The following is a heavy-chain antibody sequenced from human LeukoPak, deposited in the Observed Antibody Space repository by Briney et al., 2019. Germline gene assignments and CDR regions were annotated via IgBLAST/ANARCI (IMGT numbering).Heavy chain of an antibody. D-gene: IGHD3-3*01. CDR1: GFTFSSYG. V-gene: IGHV3-30*18. CDR3: AKSYYDFWSGWDYYYAMDV. Sequence: GRSLRRSCAASGFTFSSYGMHWVRQAPGKGLEWEAVISHDGSNKYYADSVKGRFTISRDNSKNTLYLQMNSLRAEDTAVYYCAKSYYDFWSGWDYYYAMDVWGQGTTVTVSS. J-gene: IGHJ6*02. CDR2: ISHDGSNK.